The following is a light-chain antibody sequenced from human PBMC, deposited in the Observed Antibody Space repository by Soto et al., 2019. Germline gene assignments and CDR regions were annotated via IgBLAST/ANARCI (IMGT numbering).Light chain of an antibody. CDR1: SGHSSYA. V-gene: IGLV4-69*01. CDR3: QTWDTGSQRV. CDR2: LNSDGSH. Sequence: QPVLTQSPSASASLGASVKLTCTLSSGHSSYAIAWHQQQPEKGPRYLMKLNSDGSHSKGDGIPDRFSGSSSGAERYLTIYSLRYEDEADYYCQTWDTGSQRVVGGGNKLTVL. J-gene: IGLJ3*02.